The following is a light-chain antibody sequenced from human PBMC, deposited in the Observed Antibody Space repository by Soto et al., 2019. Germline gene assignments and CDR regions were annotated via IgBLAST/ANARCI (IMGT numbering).Light chain of an antibody. J-gene: IGKJ1*01. CDR1: QSISSW. Sequence: DIQMTQSPSTLSASVGDRVTITCRASQSISSWLAWYQQKPGKAPNLLIYKASNLQSGVPSRFSGSGSGTEFTLTISSLQPDDFATYSCQQYSSYWTFGQGTKVDIK. V-gene: IGKV1-5*03. CDR3: QQYSSYWT. CDR2: KAS.